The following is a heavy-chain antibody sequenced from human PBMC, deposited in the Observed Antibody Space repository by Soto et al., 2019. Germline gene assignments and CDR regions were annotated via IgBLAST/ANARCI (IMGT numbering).Heavy chain of an antibody. CDR3: ARRYGSCFDY. J-gene: IGHJ4*02. Sequence: SSDTLSLTCTVSGGSLSSYYWSWIRQPPGKGLEWIGYIYYSGSTNYNPSLKSRVTISVDTSKNQFSLKLSSVTAADTPVYYCARRYGSCFDYWGQGTLVTVSS. D-gene: IGHD5-18*01. CDR2: IYYSGST. V-gene: IGHV4-59*08. CDR1: GGSLSSYY.